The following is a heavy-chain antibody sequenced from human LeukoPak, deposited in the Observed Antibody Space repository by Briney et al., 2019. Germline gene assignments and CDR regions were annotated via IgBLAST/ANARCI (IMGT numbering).Heavy chain of an antibody. Sequence: SETLSLTCTVSGGSVSSGSYYWSWIRQPPGKGLEWIGYIYYSGSTNYNPSLKSRVTISVDTSKNQFSLKLSSVTAADTAMYYCARTIFGVVGSFHFDYWGQGTLVTVSS. CDR1: GGSVSSGSYY. V-gene: IGHV4-61*01. J-gene: IGHJ4*02. CDR3: ARTIFGVVGSFHFDY. D-gene: IGHD3-3*01. CDR2: IYYSGST.